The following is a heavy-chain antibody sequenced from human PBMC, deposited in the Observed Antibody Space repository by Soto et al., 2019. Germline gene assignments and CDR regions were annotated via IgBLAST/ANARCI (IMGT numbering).Heavy chain of an antibody. D-gene: IGHD3-3*01. CDR1: GFTFSSYA. CDR2: VRGNGDPP. J-gene: IGHJ4*02. CDR3: VKSRSGNNFEFVD. V-gene: IGHV3-64D*06. Sequence: GGSLRLSCSASGFTFSSYAMHWVRQAPGKRLEYVSGVRGNGDPPFYADSVKGRFTISRDNSKNTLYLQMSSLSADDTAVYYCVKSRSGNNFEFVDWGQGALVAVSS.